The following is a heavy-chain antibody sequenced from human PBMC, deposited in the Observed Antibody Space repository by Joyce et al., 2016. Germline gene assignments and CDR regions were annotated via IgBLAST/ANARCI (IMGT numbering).Heavy chain of an antibody. CDR3: AKNRGGFMLTFGGTTGGVDY. D-gene: IGHD3-16*01. CDR1: GFDFSNYV. CDR2: ISYEGMSK. V-gene: IGHV3-30*18. Sequence: QVQLVESGGGVVQPGRSLRLSFSASGFDFSNYVIHWGRQATGKGMGWVAFISYEGMSKNFADSVKGRVANSRDNSRKKVYLQMDSLTDEDTVVYYCAKNRGGFMLTFGGTTGGVDYWGPGTRVTVSS. J-gene: IGHJ4*02.